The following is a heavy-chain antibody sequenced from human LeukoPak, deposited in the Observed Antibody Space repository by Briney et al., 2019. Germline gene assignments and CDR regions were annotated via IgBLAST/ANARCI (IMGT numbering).Heavy chain of an antibody. CDR3: ARQYDFWSGYFDY. Sequence: SETLSLTCTVSGGSISRYYWTWIRQPPGKGLEWIGYVHYSGSTNYNPSLKSRVTISVDTSKNQFSLKVSSVTAADTAVYYCARQYDFWSGYFDYWGQGTLVTVSS. J-gene: IGHJ4*02. CDR2: VHYSGST. D-gene: IGHD3-3*01. CDR1: GGSISRYY. V-gene: IGHV4-59*08.